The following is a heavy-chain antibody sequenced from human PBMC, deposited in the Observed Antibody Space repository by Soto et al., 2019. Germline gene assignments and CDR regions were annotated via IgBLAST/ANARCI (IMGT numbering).Heavy chain of an antibody. CDR3: ARGPVVNFAP. J-gene: IGHJ5*02. Sequence: PSETLSLTCTVSGGSISSYYWSWVRQPPGKGLEWIGYIYYSGSTYYNPSLKSRVTISVDRSKNQFSLKLTSVTAADTAVYYCARGPVVNFAPGGQGTLVTVSS. V-gene: IGHV4-59*12. D-gene: IGHD3-22*01. CDR2: IYYSGST. CDR1: GGSISSYY.